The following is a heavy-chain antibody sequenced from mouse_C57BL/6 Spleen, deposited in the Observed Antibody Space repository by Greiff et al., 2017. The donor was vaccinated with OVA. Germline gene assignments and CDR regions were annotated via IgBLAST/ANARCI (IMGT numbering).Heavy chain of an antibody. CDR1: GFTFSDYG. CDR2: ISSGSSTI. V-gene: IGHV5-17*01. D-gene: IGHD1-1*01. J-gene: IGHJ4*01. CDR3: ARSYVGYYAMDY. Sequence: EVKVVESGGGLVKPGGSLKLSCAASGFTFSDYGMHWVRQAPEKGLEWVAYISSGSSTIYYADTVKGRFTISRDNAKNTLFLQMTSRRSEDTAMYYCARSYVGYYAMDYWGKGTSVTVSS.